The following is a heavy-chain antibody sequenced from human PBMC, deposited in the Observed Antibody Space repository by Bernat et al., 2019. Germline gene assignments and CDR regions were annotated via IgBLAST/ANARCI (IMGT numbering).Heavy chain of an antibody. CDR1: GFTFSSYW. J-gene: IGHJ4*02. V-gene: IGHV3-74*01. D-gene: IGHD3-3*01. CDR2: IDRDGGHT. Sequence: EVQLVESGGGLVQPGGSLRLSCAASGFTFSSYWMHWVRQAPGKGLVWVSGIDRDGGHTYYAGSVKGRFTISRDNSKNTLYLQMNSLRAEDTAVYYCAKWTDRSGCWWSSDYWGQGSLVTVSS. CDR3: AKWTDRSGCWWSSDY.